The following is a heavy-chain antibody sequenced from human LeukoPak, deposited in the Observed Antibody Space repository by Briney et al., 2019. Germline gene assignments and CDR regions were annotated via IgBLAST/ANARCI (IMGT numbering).Heavy chain of an antibody. Sequence: ASVKVSCKASGYTFTGYYMHWVRQAPGQGLEWMGWINPNSGGTNYQGRVTMTRDTSISTAYMELSRLRSDDTAVYYCARDAAAGTFTYYYYYMDVWGKGTTVTVSS. D-gene: IGHD6-13*01. CDR2: INPNSGGT. CDR1: GYTFTGYY. CDR3: ARDAAAGTFTYYYYYMDV. J-gene: IGHJ6*03. V-gene: IGHV1-2*02.